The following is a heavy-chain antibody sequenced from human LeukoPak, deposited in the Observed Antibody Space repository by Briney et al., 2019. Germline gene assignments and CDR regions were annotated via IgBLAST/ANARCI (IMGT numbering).Heavy chain of an antibody. CDR3: AGGNSYGHGAFDT. CDR2: ISGSGGST. CDR1: GFTFSSYA. V-gene: IGHV3-23*01. D-gene: IGHD5-18*01. J-gene: IGHJ3*02. Sequence: GGSLRLSCAASGFTFSSYAMSWVRQAPGKGLEWVSAISGSGGSTYYADSVKGRFTISRDNSKNTLYLQMNSLRSDDTAVYYCAGGNSYGHGAFDTWGQGTMVTVSS.